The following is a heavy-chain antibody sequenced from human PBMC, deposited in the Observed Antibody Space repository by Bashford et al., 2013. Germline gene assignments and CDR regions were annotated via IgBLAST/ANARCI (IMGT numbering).Heavy chain of an antibody. CDR1: GAPVSTYY. J-gene: IGHJ4*02. CDR2: ISYSGST. D-gene: IGHD2-15*01. V-gene: IGHV4-59*02. Sequence: SSETLSLTCAVSGAPVSTYYWSWVRQSPGKGLEWIGYISYSGSTDYNPSLKSRVTISVDTSKNQFSLKLSSVTAADTAVYYCARLDFREVVAVAYWGQGTLVTVSS. CDR3: ARLDFREVVAVAY.